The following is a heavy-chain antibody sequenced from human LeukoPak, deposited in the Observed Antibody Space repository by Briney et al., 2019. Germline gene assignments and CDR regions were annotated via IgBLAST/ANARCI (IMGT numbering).Heavy chain of an antibody. CDR3: ARHVSGDYAWLDV. V-gene: IGHV4-59*08. J-gene: IGHJ6*02. CDR1: GFTFDDYA. D-gene: IGHD4-17*01. Sequence: GSLRLSCAASGFTFDDYAMHWIRQPPGKGLEWIGYIYYSGSTNYNPSLKSRVTISVDTPRNQFSLKLSSVTAADTAVYYCARHVSGDYAWLDVWGQGTTVTVSS. CDR2: IYYSGST.